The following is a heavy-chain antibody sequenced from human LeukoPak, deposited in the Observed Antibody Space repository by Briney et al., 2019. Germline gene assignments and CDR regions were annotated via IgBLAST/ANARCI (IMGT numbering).Heavy chain of an antibody. Sequence: ASVKVSCKASGYTFTGYYMHWVRQAPGQGLEWMGWINPNSGGTNYAQKFQGRVTMTRDTSISTAYMELSRLRSDDTAVYYCARMITMIVDDAFDIWGQGIMVTVSS. J-gene: IGHJ3*02. CDR3: ARMITMIVDDAFDI. D-gene: IGHD3-22*01. CDR2: INPNSGGT. V-gene: IGHV1-2*02. CDR1: GYTFTGYY.